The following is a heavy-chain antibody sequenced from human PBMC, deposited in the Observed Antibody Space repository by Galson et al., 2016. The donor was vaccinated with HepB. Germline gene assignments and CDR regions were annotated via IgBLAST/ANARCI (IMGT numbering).Heavy chain of an antibody. V-gene: IGHV3-11*01. J-gene: IGHJ5*02. D-gene: IGHD6-19*01. CDR2: ISSSGSTI. CDR1: GFTFSYYY. Sequence: SLRLSCAASGFTFSYYYMSWIRQAPGKGLEWVSYISSSGSTIYYADSVKGRFTISRDNAKNSLYPQMNSLRAEDTAVYYCARVVPLYSGGWYVRGDGWFDPWGQGTLATVSS. CDR3: ARVVPLYSGGWYVRGDGWFDP.